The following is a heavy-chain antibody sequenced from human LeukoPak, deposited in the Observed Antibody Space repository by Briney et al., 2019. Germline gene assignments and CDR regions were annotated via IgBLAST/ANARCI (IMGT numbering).Heavy chain of an antibody. CDR3: ARGVTGYSSSWYSDY. CDR2: INHSGST. CDR1: GGSFSGYY. V-gene: IGHV4-34*01. D-gene: IGHD6-13*01. J-gene: IGHJ4*02. Sequence: SETLSLTCAVYGGSFSGYYWSWIRRPPGKGLEWIGEINHSGSTNYNPSLKSRVTISVDTSKNQFSLKLSSVTAADTAVYYCARGVTGYSSSWYSDYWGQGTLVTVSS.